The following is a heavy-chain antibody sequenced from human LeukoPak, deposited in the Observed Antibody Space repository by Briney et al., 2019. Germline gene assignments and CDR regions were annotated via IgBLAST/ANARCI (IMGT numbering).Heavy chain of an antibody. Sequence: GGSLRLSCAASGFTFSSYAMHWVRQAPGKGLEWVSVIYSGGSTYYADSVKGRFTISRDNSKNTLYLQMNSLRAEDTAVYYCSSYDSSGYYEVDYWGQGTLVTVSS. CDR3: SSYDSSGYYEVDY. CDR2: IYSGGST. V-gene: IGHV3-53*01. D-gene: IGHD3-22*01. CDR1: GFTFSSYA. J-gene: IGHJ4*02.